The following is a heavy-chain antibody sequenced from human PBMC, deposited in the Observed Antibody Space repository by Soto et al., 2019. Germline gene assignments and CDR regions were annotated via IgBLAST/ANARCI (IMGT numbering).Heavy chain of an antibody. CDR2: MQPSSGGT. CDR3: ARGVTAGVDY. V-gene: IGHV1-8*01. Sequence: ASVKVSCKASGYSFTSLDINWVRQTTGQGLEWMGWMQPSSGGTGYAQKFQGRVTMTRDTSINTAYMELSSLTSDDTAFYYCARGVTAGVDYWGQGTLLTVSS. CDR1: GYSFTSLD. J-gene: IGHJ4*02. D-gene: IGHD1-26*01.